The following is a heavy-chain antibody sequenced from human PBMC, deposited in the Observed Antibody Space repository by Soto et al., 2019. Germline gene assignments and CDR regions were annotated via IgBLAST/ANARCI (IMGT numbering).Heavy chain of an antibody. Sequence: GGSLRLSCAASGFTFSSYAMSWVRQAPGKGLEWIAYISSSSDNIYYAESVRGRFTVSRDNAKNALFLEMNSLRDDDTATYYCARLPKGSLVTAWGQGTRVTVSS. J-gene: IGHJ4*02. D-gene: IGHD2-21*02. CDR2: ISSSSDNI. V-gene: IGHV3-48*02. CDR3: ARLPKGSLVTA. CDR1: GFTFSSYA.